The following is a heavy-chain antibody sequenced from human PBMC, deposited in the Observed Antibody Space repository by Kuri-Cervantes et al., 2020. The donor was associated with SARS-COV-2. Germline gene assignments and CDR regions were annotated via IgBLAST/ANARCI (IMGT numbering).Heavy chain of an antibody. CDR2: IYPADSAT. D-gene: IGHD2-21*01. J-gene: IGHJ4*02. V-gene: IGHV5-51*01. CDR3: ARLPVSGDHYFDY. CDR1: GYKFHAYW. Sequence: KVSCKGSGYKFHAYWIAWVRQMPGKGLECMGIIYPADSATRYSPSFQGQVTISADKSINTAYLQWNNLKASDTAMYYCARLPVSGDHYFDYWGQGTPVTVSS.